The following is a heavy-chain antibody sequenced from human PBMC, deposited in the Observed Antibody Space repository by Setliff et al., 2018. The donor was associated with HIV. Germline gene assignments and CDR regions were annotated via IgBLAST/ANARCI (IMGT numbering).Heavy chain of an antibody. Sequence: GGSLRLSCAASGFTFSSYGMHWVRQAPGKGLEWVAFIRYDASYRYYADSVKGRFTISRDNSENTLYLQMNSLRAEDTAVYYCAKEKGAHSYADYWGQGTLVTVSS. CDR1: GFTFSSYG. J-gene: IGHJ4*02. V-gene: IGHV3-30*02. CDR2: IRYDASYR. D-gene: IGHD5-18*01. CDR3: AKEKGAHSYADY.